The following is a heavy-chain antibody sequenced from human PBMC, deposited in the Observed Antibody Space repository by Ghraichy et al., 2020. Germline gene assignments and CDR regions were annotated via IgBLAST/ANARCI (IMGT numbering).Heavy chain of an antibody. CDR1: GGSISSYY. CDR3: ARFPLLRYFDWHDY. CDR2: IYYSGST. D-gene: IGHD3-9*01. Sequence: SETLSLTCTVSGGSISSYYWSWIRQPPGKGLEWIGYIYYSGSTNYNPSLKSRVTISVDTSKNQFSLKLSSVTAADTAVYYCARFPLLRYFDWHDYWGQGTLVTVSS. J-gene: IGHJ4*02. V-gene: IGHV4-59*01.